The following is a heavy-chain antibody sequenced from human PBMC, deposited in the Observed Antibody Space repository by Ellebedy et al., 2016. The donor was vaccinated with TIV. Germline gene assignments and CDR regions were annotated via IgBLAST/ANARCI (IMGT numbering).Heavy chain of an antibody. V-gene: IGHV4-39*02. D-gene: IGHD3-10*01. CDR1: GGSISSGGYY. CDR2: IYDGGNT. CDR3: VRTSAGDYYYMDV. J-gene: IGHJ6*03. Sequence: SETLSLTXTVSGGSISSGGYYWSWIRQPPGMGLEWLGSIYDGGNTLYNPSLQSRVTISADTSQSHFSLKLNSVTAADTAVYYCVRTSAGDYYYMDVWGKGTTVTVSS.